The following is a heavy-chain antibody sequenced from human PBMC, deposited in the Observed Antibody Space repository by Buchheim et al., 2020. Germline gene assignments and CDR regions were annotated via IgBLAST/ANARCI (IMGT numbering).Heavy chain of an antibody. J-gene: IGHJ5*02. D-gene: IGHD6-6*01. CDR2: IYYSGNT. Sequence: QVQLQESGPGLAKPSETLSLTCTVSGGSVSSGNYYWSWIRQPPGKGLEWIGPIYYSGNTNYNPSLKSRVTISVDPSQIPVSLKLISLTAADTAVYYCARGPRSITWFDPWGQGTL. V-gene: IGHV4-61*01. CDR1: GGSVSSGNYY. CDR3: ARGPRSITWFDP.